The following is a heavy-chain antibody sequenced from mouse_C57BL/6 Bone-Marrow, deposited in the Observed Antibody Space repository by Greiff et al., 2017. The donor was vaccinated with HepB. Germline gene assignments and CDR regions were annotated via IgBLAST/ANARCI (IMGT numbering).Heavy chain of an antibody. CDR2: IYPGSGST. Sequence: HLHHPFSYLFKPLSSVKMSCKASGYTFTSYWITWVKQRPGQGLEWIGDIYPGSGSTNYNEKFKSKATLTVDTSSSTAYMQLSSLTSEDSAVYYCARSIYFDYWGQGTTLTVSS. CDR1: GYTFTSYW. CDR3: ARSIYFDY. V-gene: IGHV1-55*01. J-gene: IGHJ2*01.